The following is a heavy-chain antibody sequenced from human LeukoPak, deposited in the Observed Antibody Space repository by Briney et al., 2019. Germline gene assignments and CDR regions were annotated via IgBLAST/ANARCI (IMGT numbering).Heavy chain of an antibody. V-gene: IGHV1-18*01. Sequence: ASVKVSCKASGYTFTNYGISWVRQAPGQGLEWMGWISVYNGNTKYPQKLQDRVTMTTDTSTSTAYMELRSLRPDDTAVYYCARDLARVAVAGTLDYWGQGTLVTVSS. J-gene: IGHJ4*02. CDR2: ISVYNGNT. D-gene: IGHD6-19*01. CDR3: ARDLARVAVAGTLDY. CDR1: GYTFTNYG.